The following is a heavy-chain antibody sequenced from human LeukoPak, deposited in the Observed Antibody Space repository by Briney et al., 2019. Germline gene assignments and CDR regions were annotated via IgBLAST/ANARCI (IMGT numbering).Heavy chain of an antibody. D-gene: IGHD4-11*01. CDR1: GGSFSGYY. J-gene: IGHJ4*02. Sequence: PSETLSLTCAVYGGSFSGYYWSWIRQPPGKGLEWIGEINHSGSTNYNPSLKSRVTISVDTSKNQLSLKLSSVTAADTAVYYCASGAVFHYSDFFDYWGQGTLVTVSS. V-gene: IGHV4-34*01. CDR2: INHSGST. CDR3: ASGAVFHYSDFFDY.